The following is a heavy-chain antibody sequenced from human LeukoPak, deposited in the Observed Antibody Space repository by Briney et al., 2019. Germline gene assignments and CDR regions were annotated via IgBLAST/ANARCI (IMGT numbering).Heavy chain of an antibody. V-gene: IGHV4-59*01. Sequence: PSETLSITCTVSGGSISSYYSSWIRQPPGKGLEWIGYIYYSGTTNYNPSLKSRVTISVDTSKNQFSLKLSSVTAADTAVYYCARDLYCGGDCYSGYYYYGLDVWGQGTTVTVSS. CDR2: IYYSGTT. CDR1: GGSISSYY. J-gene: IGHJ6*02. D-gene: IGHD2-21*02. CDR3: ARDLYCGGDCYSGYYYYGLDV.